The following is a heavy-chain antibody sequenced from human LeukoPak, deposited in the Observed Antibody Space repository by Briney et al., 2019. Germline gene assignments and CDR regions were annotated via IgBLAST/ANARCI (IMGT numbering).Heavy chain of an antibody. CDR3: STGSGHAFDI. V-gene: IGHV3-74*01. J-gene: IGHJ3*02. CDR1: VFTFSSYW. CDR2: INIDGSST. Sequence: PGGSLRLSCAASVFTFSSYWMHWVRQVPGKGLVWGSRINIDGSSTIYADSVKGRFTISRDNAKNRLYVQMNSLRAEDTAVYYCSTGSGHAFDIWGRGTMVTVSS. D-gene: IGHD3-10*01.